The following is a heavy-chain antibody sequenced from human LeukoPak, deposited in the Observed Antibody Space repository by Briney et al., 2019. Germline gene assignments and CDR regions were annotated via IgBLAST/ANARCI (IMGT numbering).Heavy chain of an antibody. J-gene: IGHJ6*02. CDR1: GYSFTSYW. Sequence: GEPLKISCKGSGYSFTSYWIGWVRQMPGKGLEWMGIIYPGDSDTTYSPSFQGQVTISADKSISTAYLQWSSLKASDTAMYYCARHGIRDLGFGESYYYYGMDVWGQGTTVTVSS. D-gene: IGHD3-10*01. CDR3: ARHGIRDLGFGESYYYYGMDV. CDR2: IYPGDSDT. V-gene: IGHV5-51*01.